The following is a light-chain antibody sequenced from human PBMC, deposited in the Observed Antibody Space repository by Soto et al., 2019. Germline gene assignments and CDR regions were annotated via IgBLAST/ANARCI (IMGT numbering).Light chain of an antibody. CDR3: HQSYSLLT. V-gene: IGKV1-39*01. CDR2: AAS. Sequence: DIQMTQSPSSLSASVGDRVTITCRASQSISSYLNWYQQKPGNAPKLLIYAASSLQRGVPSRFSGSGSGTDFTLTISSLQPEDCATYYCHQSYSLLTFGGGTKVEIK. CDR1: QSISSY. J-gene: IGKJ4*01.